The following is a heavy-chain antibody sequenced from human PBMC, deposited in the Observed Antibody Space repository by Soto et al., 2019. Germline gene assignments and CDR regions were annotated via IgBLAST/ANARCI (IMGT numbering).Heavy chain of an antibody. J-gene: IGHJ4*02. D-gene: IGHD3-3*01. CDR3: ARGHGRFLEWLLYSAFDY. CDR1: GSTFTGYY. V-gene: IGHV1-2*04. Sequence: ASVPVSCPASGSTFTGYYMHWVRQAPGQGLEWMGWINPNSGGTNYAQKFQGWVTMTRDTSISTAYMELSRLRSDDTAVYYCARGHGRFLEWLLYSAFDYWGQGTLVTVSS. CDR2: INPNSGGT.